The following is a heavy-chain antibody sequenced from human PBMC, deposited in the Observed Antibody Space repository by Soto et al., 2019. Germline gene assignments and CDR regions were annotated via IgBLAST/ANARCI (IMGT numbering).Heavy chain of an antibody. CDR2: ISPYTGDT. Sequence: QVQLVQSGAEVKKPGASVKVSCKASGYTFTDYGISWVRQAPGQGLEWMGWISPYTGDTKYPQRLQGRVTVTADTSTSTAYMELRSMKPDDAAVYYCAKTGGWNWFDPWGQGTLVSVSS. CDR3: AKTGGWNWFDP. D-gene: IGHD6-19*01. J-gene: IGHJ5*02. V-gene: IGHV1-18*01. CDR1: GYTFTDYG.